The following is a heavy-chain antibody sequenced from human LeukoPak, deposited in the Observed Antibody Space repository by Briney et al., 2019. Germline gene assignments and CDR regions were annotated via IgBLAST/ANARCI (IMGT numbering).Heavy chain of an antibody. Sequence: GGSLRLSCAASGFTFSSYAMHWVPPAPGKGLEWVAVISYYGSNKYYAHSEKGRFTITNDNYKNTPYPQMYSLRADDTALYYFAREDSPWYYFDYWGQGTLVTVSS. CDR2: ISYYGSNK. CDR1: GFTFSSYA. D-gene: IGHD2-8*02. V-gene: IGHV3-30*14. J-gene: IGHJ4*02. CDR3: AREDSPWYYFDY.